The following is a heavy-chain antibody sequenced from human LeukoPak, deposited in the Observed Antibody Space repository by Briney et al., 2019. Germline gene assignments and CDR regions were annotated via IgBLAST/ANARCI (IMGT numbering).Heavy chain of an antibody. J-gene: IGHJ4*02. D-gene: IGHD6-13*01. CDR2: IKQDGSEK. CDR3: ARDHSSSWYGTCDY. Sequence: GGSLRLSCAASGFMFSSYWMSWVRQAPGKGLEWVANIKQDGSEKYYVDSVKGRFTISRDNAKNSLYLQMNSLRAEDTAVYYCARDHSSSWYGTCDYWGQGTLVTVSS. CDR1: GFMFSSYW. V-gene: IGHV3-7*01.